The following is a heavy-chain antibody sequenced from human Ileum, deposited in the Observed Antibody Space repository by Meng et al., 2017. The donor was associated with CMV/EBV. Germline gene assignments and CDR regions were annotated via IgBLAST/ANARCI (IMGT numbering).Heavy chain of an antibody. CDR2: IRLDGSNE. J-gene: IGHJ4*02. CDR1: GFSFSAYG. Sequence: GESLKISCAASGFSFSAYGFHWVRQAPGKGLEWAAFIRLDGSNEYYVDSVKGRFTISRDDSKNTVFLDMTSLRPGDTAVYFCVKDWFEYNWNSAPDYWGQGTLVTVSS. CDR3: VKDWFEYNWNSAPDY. V-gene: IGHV3-30*02. D-gene: IGHD1-7*01.